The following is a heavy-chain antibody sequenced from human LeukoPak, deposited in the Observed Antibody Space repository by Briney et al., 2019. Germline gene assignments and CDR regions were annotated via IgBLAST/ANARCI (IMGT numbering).Heavy chain of an antibody. D-gene: IGHD3-10*01. CDR3: ARGRSANYYGSGSYYY. Sequence: PSETLSLTCAVYGGSFSGYYWSWIRQPPGKGLEWIGEINHSGSTNYNPSLKSRVTISVDTSKNQFSLKLSSVTAADTAVYYCARGRSANYYGSGSYYYWGQGTLVTVSS. CDR1: GGSFSGYY. CDR2: INHSGST. J-gene: IGHJ4*02. V-gene: IGHV4-34*01.